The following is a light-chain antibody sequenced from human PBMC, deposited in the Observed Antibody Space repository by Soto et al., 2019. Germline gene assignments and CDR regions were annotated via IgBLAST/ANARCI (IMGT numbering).Light chain of an antibody. V-gene: IGKV3-11*01. CDR1: QSVSSY. Sequence: EIVLTQSPATLSLSPGERATLSFRASQSVSSYLAWYQQKPGQAPRLLIYDASNRATGIPARFSGSGSGTDFTLTISSLEPQDFAVYYCQHRSNWPLTFGAGTKVDI. J-gene: IGKJ4*01. CDR2: DAS. CDR3: QHRSNWPLT.